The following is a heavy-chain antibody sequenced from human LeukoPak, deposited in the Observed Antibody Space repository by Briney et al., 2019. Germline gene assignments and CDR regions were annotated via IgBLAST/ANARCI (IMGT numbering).Heavy chain of an antibody. D-gene: IGHD6-19*01. CDR1: GFTFSSYA. CDR3: ARTRLGIAVAGTRRNKGSPNYYYYYGMDV. V-gene: IGHV3-30-3*01. Sequence: GRSLRLSCAASGFTFSSYAMHWVRQAPGKGLEWVAVISYDGSNKYYADSVKGRFTISRDNPKNTLYLQMNSLRAEDTAVYYCARTRLGIAVAGTRRNKGSPNYYYYYGMDVWGQGTTVTVSS. CDR2: ISYDGSNK. J-gene: IGHJ6*02.